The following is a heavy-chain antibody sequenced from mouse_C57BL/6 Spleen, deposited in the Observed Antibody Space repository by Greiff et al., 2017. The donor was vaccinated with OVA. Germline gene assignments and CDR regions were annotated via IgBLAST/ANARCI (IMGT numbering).Heavy chain of an antibody. CDR3: AFNYYGSRRDWYFDV. CDR1: GFNIKDYY. J-gene: IGHJ1*03. V-gene: IGHV14-2*01. Sequence: DVQLVESGAELVKPGASVKLSCTASGFNIKDYYMHWVKQRTEQGLEWIGRIDPEDGETKYAPKFQGKATITADTSSNTAYLQLSSLTSEDTAVYYCAFNYYGSRRDWYFDVWGTGTTVTVSS. CDR2: IDPEDGET. D-gene: IGHD1-1*01.